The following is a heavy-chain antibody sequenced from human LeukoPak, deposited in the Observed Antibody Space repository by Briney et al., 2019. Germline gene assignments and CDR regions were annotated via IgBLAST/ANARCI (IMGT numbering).Heavy chain of an antibody. Sequence: GASVKVSCKASGYTFTSYDINWVRQATGQGLEWMGWMNPNSGNTGYAQKFQGRVTMTRNTSISTAYMELSSLRSEDTAVFYCAIRTSRGVSGSSYFDSWGQGTLVTVSS. CDR1: GYTFTSYD. CDR3: AIRTSRGVSGSSYFDS. D-gene: IGHD3-10*01. J-gene: IGHJ4*02. CDR2: MNPNSGNT. V-gene: IGHV1-8*01.